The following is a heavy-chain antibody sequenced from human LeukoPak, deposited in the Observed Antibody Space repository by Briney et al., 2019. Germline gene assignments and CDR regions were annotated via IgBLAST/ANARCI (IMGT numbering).Heavy chain of an antibody. CDR3: AKDNVAAAGRYFDY. J-gene: IGHJ4*02. V-gene: IGHV3-30*18. CDR1: GFTFSNYG. D-gene: IGHD6-13*01. Sequence: QPGRSLRLSCAGAGFTFSNYGMHWVRQAPGKGLEWVALISYDGSNKYFADSVKGRFTISRDNSKNTLYLQMHSLRAEDTAVYYCAKDNVAAAGRYFDYWGQGTPVTVSS. CDR2: ISYDGSNK.